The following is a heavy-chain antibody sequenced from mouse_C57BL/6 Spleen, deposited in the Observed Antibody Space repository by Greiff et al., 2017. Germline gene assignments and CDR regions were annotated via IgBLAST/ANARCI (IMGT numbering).Heavy chain of an antibody. J-gene: IGHJ3*01. CDR2: ISGGGGNT. CDR1: GFTFSSYT. CDR3: AREGLLAY. D-gene: IGHD3-1*01. V-gene: IGHV5-9*01. Sequence: EVHLVESGGGLVKPGGSLKLSCAASGFTFSSYTMSWVRQTPEKRLEWVATISGGGGNTYYPDSVKGRFTISRDNAKNTQYLQMSSLRSEDTAWYYCAREGLLAYWGQGTLVTVSA.